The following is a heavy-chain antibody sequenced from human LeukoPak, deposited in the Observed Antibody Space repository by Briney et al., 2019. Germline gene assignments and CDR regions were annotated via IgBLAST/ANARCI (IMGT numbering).Heavy chain of an antibody. Sequence: LETLSLTCTDPGYSISSGFYWGWIRQPPGKGLEWIGSIYHTGSTYYNPSLKSRVTISVNTSKNQFSLKLSSVTAADTAVYYCARANYYDTSGYSRGAFDIWGQGTMVTVSS. J-gene: IGHJ3*02. CDR2: IYHTGST. CDR3: ARANYYDTSGYSRGAFDI. D-gene: IGHD3-22*01. V-gene: IGHV4-38-2*02. CDR1: GYSISSGFY.